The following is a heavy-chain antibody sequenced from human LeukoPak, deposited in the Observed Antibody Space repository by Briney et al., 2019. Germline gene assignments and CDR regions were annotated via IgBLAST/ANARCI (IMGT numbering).Heavy chain of an antibody. J-gene: IGHJ2*01. Sequence: GGSLRLSCTASGFTLRNYDMHWVRQTTEKGLEWVSGIGTEHDTFYPDSVKGRFTISRENAENSFYLQMDSLRAGDTAVYYCARGRFVLVPSLERWYFDLWGRGTLVTVSS. CDR3: ARGRFVLVPSLERWYFDL. D-gene: IGHD2-8*02. CDR2: IGTEHDT. V-gene: IGHV3-13*01. CDR1: GFTLRNYD.